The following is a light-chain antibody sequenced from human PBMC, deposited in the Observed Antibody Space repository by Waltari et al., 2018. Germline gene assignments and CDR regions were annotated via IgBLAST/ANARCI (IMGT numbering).Light chain of an antibody. CDR2: EGS. CDR3: CSYAGSSTFYV. J-gene: IGLJ1*01. CDR1: SSDVGSSNL. V-gene: IGLV2-23*01. Sequence: QSALTQPASVSGSPGQSITLSCTGTSSDVGSSNLVSWYQQNPGKAPKLMIYEGSKRPSGVSNRFSGSKSGNTASLTISGLQAEDEADYYCCSYAGSSTFYVFGTGTKVTVL.